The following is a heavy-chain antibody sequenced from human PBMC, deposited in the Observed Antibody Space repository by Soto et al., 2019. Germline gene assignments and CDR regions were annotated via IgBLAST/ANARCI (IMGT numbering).Heavy chain of an antibody. D-gene: IGHD5-18*01. CDR1: GGSISSGGYY. CDR3: ARSGYSYGPNPLLY. Sequence: SDTLSLTCTVSGGSISSGGYYCSCIRQHPGKGLEWIGYIYYSGSTYYNPSLKSRVTISVDTSKNQFSLKLSSVTAADTAVYYCARSGYSYGPNPLLYWGQGALVTVSS. J-gene: IGHJ4*02. CDR2: IYYSGST. V-gene: IGHV4-31*03.